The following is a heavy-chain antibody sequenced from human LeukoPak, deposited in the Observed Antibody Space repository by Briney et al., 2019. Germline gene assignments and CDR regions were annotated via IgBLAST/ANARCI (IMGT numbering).Heavy chain of an antibody. Sequence: GGSLRLSCTASGFTFSSYAMSWVRQAPGKGLEWVSAVSGSGGSTYYADSVKGRFTISRDHSKNTLYLQMNSLRAEDTAVYYCARVGDYYDSSGYYQADYWGQGTLVTVSS. CDR1: GFTFSSYA. CDR2: VSGSGGST. V-gene: IGHV3-23*01. D-gene: IGHD3-22*01. CDR3: ARVGDYYDSSGYYQADY. J-gene: IGHJ4*02.